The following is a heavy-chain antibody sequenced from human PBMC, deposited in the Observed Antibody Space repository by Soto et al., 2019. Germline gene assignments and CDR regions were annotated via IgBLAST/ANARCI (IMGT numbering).Heavy chain of an antibody. J-gene: IGHJ3*02. Sequence: XVSLRLSCAASGFTFSTYGIHWVRQAPGKGLEWVALIWYDGSNKYYADSVRGRFTSSRDNSKNMLYLQMNSLRAEDTAVYYCARDQGIGAFDIWGQGTMVTVSS. D-gene: IGHD2-21*01. CDR2: IWYDGSNK. V-gene: IGHV3-33*01. CDR3: ARDQGIGAFDI. CDR1: GFTFSTYG.